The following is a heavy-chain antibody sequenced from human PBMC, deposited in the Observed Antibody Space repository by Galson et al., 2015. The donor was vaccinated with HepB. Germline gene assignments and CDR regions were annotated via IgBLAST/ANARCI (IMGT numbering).Heavy chain of an antibody. CDR1: GFTFSSYS. CDR3: ARNRDGSGSYYGFDY. D-gene: IGHD3-10*01. CDR2: ISSSSSTI. V-gene: IGHV3-48*01. Sequence: SLRLSCAASGFTFSSYSMNWVRQAPGKGLEWVSYISSSSSTIYYADSVKGRFTISRDNAKNSLYLQMNSLRAEDTAVYYCARNRDGSGSYYGFDYWGQGTLVTVSS. J-gene: IGHJ4*02.